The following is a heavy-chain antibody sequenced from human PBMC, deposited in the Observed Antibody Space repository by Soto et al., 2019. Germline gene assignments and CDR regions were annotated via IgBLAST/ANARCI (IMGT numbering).Heavy chain of an antibody. CDR1: GGSFSGYY. J-gene: IGHJ6*02. Sequence: PSETLSLTCTVSGGSFSGYYMSWVRQAPGKGLEWVSVIYSGGSTYYADSVKGRFTISRDNSKNTLYLQMNSLRAEGTAVYYCARDLGHYDSSGPPLGMDVWGQGTTVTVSS. CDR3: ARDLGHYDSSGPPLGMDV. D-gene: IGHD3-22*01. CDR2: IYSGGST. V-gene: IGHV3-66*01.